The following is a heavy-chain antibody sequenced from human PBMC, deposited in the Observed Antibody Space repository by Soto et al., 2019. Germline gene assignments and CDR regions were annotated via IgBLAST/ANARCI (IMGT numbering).Heavy chain of an antibody. D-gene: IGHD3-10*01. CDR3: ARDLNYGLCDY. Sequence: QVQLVQSGAEVKKPGASVKVSCKASGYTFTSYGISWVRQAPGQGLEWMGWISAHNGNTNYAQKLQGRVTMTTDTSTSRAYMELRCLRSDDTAVYFCARDLNYGLCDYWGQGTLVTVSS. J-gene: IGHJ4*02. CDR1: GYTFTSYG. V-gene: IGHV1-18*01. CDR2: ISAHNGNT.